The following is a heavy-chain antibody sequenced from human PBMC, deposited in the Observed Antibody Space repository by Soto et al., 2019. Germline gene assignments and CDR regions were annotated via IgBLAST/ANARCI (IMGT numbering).Heavy chain of an antibody. D-gene: IGHD2-2*01. CDR1: GGSITRCDYY. V-gene: IGHV4-30-4*01. J-gene: IGHJ4*02. CDR2: IFYTGTT. Sequence: SETLSRTCTVSGGSITRCDYYWSWIRQPPGKGLEWIGNIFYTGTTYYHPSLKSLVTISVDTSKSQFSLYLTSVTAADTAVYYCDRARRDIVILPAARYYFDSWGQGTLFT. CDR3: DRARRDIVILPAARYYFDS.